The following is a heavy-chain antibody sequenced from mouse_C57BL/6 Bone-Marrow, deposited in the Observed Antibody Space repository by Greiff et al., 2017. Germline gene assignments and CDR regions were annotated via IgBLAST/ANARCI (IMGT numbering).Heavy chain of an antibody. D-gene: IGHD2-4*01. CDR1: GYTFTSYW. V-gene: IGHV1-64*01. CDR2: IHPNSGST. J-gene: IGHJ4*01. Sequence: VQLQQPGAELVKPGASVKLSCKASGYTFTSYWMHWVKQRPGQGLEWIGMIHPNSGSTNYNEKFKSKATLTVDKSSSTAYMQLSSLTSEDSAVYYWARGGEIYYDYSYYAMDYWGQGTSVTVSS. CDR3: ARGGEIYYDYSYYAMDY.